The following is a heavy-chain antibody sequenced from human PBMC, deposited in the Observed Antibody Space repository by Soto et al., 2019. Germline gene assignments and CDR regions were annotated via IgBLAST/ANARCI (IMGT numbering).Heavy chain of an antibody. D-gene: IGHD2-2*01. J-gene: IGHJ6*02. V-gene: IGHV3-30-3*01. CDR1: VFTFSSYA. CDR3: ARDSFHCSRPSCKSLYYYYGMEV. Sequence: GGSLRLSCASSVFTFSSYAMHCVRHAPGKWLEWVAVISYDGSNKFYADSVKGRFSISRDNSKNTLYLQMNSLRTEDTAVYYCARDSFHCSRPSCKSLYYYYGMEVWGQGTTVTVSS. CDR2: ISYDGSNK.